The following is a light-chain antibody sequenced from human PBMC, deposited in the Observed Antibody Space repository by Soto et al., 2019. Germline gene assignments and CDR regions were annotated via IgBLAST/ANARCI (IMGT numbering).Light chain of an antibody. CDR1: QSVRRN. Sequence: EIVMTQSPVTLSVSPGERVTFSCRASQSVRRNLAWYQQKPGQAPSLLIYGAFTRATGIPARLRGSGYGTELTITISGMKYEDFELYLCQQYNNWTFSFGPGTRLEIK. V-gene: IGKV3-15*01. CDR2: GAF. J-gene: IGKJ5*01. CDR3: QQYNNWTFS.